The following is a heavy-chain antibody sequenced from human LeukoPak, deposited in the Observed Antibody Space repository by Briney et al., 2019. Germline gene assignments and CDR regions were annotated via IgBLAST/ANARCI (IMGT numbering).Heavy chain of an antibody. Sequence: GGSLRLSCAASGFTFSSYWMHWVRHAPVKGLVWVSRINSDGSSTSYADSVKGRFTISRDNAKNTLYLQMNSLRAEDTAVYYCVLIAAGRRYYFDYWGQGTLVTVSS. CDR3: VLIAAGRRYYFDY. CDR2: INSDGSST. CDR1: GFTFSSYW. V-gene: IGHV3-74*01. J-gene: IGHJ4*02. D-gene: IGHD6-25*01.